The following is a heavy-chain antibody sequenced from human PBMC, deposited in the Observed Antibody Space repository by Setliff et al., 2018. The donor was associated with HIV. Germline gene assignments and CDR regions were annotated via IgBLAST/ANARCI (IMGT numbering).Heavy chain of an antibody. Sequence: PGGSLRLSCAASGFTFDDYAMHWVRQAPGKGLEWVSGISWNSGNIGYADSVKGRFTISRDNAKNSLYLHMNSLRAEDTAMYYCARDLFPYYHDSRPYYPPAYWGQGTLVTVSS. V-gene: IGHV3-9*01. CDR3: ARDLFPYYHDSRPYYPPAY. J-gene: IGHJ4*02. CDR1: GFTFDDYA. CDR2: ISWNSGNI. D-gene: IGHD3-22*01.